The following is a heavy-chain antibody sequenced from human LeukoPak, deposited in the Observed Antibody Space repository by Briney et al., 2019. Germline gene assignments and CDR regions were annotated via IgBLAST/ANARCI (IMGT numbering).Heavy chain of an antibody. CDR2: IIPIFGTA. CDR1: GGTFSSYA. J-gene: IGHJ4*02. Sequence: GASVKVSCKASGGTFSSYAISWVRQAPGQGLEWMGGIIPIFGTANYAQKFQGRVTITTDESTSTAYMELSSLRSEDTAVYYCARGRYYGSGSYGNWGQGTLVTVSS. V-gene: IGHV1-69*05. CDR3: ARGRYYGSGSYGN. D-gene: IGHD3-10*01.